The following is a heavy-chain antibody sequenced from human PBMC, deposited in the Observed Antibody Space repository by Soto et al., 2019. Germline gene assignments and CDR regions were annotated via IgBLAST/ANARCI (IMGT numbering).Heavy chain of an antibody. Sequence: PSETLSLTCPVFSGSIATYYWSWIRQPAGKGPEWIGRIYTSVSTNYNPAPKCRVTMSGDTSMNLCSLRPSSVTAADTAVYYCARSRGLAATSWFDPWGQGTLVTVSS. J-gene: IGHJ5*02. CDR3: ARSRGLAATSWFDP. D-gene: IGHD2-15*01. V-gene: IGHV4-4*07. CDR2: IYTSVST. CDR1: SGSIATYY.